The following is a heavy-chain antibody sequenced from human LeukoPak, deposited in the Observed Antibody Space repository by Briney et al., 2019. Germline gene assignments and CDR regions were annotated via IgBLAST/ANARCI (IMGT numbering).Heavy chain of an antibody. V-gene: IGHV2-26*01. CDR1: GFSLSNAKMG. CDR3: ARTDAWDSRGYYFP. D-gene: IGHD3-22*01. J-gene: IGHJ5*02. Sequence: ESGPVLVKPTETLTLTCTVSGFSLSNAKMGVSWIRQPPGKALEWLAHIFSNDEKSYSTSLKNRLTISKDTSKSQVVLTMTNMDPVDTATYYCARTDAWDSRGYYFPWGQGTLVTVPS. CDR2: IFSNDEK.